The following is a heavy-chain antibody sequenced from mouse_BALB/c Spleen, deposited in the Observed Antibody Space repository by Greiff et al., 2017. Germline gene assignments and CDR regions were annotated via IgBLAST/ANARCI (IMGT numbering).Heavy chain of an antibody. J-gene: IGHJ1*01. V-gene: IGHV5-17*02. Sequence: EVQVVESGGGLVQPGGSRKLSCAASGFTFSSFGMHWVRQAPEKGLEWVAYISSGSSTIYYADTVKGRFTISRDNPKNTLFLQMTSLRSEDTAMYYCARSMIPPYWYFDVWGAGTTVTVSS. CDR1: GFTFSSFG. CDR2: ISSGSSTI. CDR3: ARSMIPPYWYFDV. D-gene: IGHD2-4*01.